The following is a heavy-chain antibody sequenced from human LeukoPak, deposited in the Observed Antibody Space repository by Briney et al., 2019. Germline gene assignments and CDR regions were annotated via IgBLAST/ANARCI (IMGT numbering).Heavy chain of an antibody. CDR3: ARGSSGYYGDYYFDY. Sequence: PSETLSLTCTVSGGSISSYYWSWIRQPPGKGLEWIGYIYYSGSTNYNPSLKSRVTISVDTSKNQFSLKLSSVTAADTAVYYCARGSSGYYGDYYFDYWGQGTLVTVSS. D-gene: IGHD4-17*01. J-gene: IGHJ4*02. V-gene: IGHV4-59*08. CDR2: IYYSGST. CDR1: GGSISSYY.